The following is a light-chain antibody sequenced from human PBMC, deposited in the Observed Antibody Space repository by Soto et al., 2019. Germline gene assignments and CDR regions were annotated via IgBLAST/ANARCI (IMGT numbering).Light chain of an antibody. CDR3: LQDYNYPFT. Sequence: AIQMTQSPSSLSASVGDRVTITGRASQGIRNDLGWYQQKPGKAPKLLIYAASSLQSGVPSRFSGSGSGTDFTLTISSLQPADFATYYCLQDYNYPFTFGPGTKVDIK. CDR1: QGIRND. V-gene: IGKV1-6*01. CDR2: AAS. J-gene: IGKJ3*01.